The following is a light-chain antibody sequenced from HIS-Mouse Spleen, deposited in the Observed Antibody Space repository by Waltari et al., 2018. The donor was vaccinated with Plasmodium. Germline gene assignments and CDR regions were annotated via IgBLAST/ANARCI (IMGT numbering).Light chain of an antibody. J-gene: IGLJ2*01. V-gene: IGLV2-23*01. CDR3: CSYAGSVV. CDR2: EGS. CDR1: RSDVGSYNL. Sequence: QSALTQPASVSGSPGPSITISCTGTRSDVGSYNLFSWYQQHPGKAPKLMIYEGSKRPSGVSNRFSGSKSGNTASLTISGLQAEDEADYYCCSYAGSVVFGGGTKLTVL.